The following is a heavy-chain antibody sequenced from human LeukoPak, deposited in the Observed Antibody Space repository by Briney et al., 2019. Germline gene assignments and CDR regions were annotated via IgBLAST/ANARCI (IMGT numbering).Heavy chain of an antibody. CDR2: INSDGSST. CDR1: GFTFSSYW. J-gene: IGHJ5*02. CDR3: ARYRYDRGLSDWFDP. D-gene: IGHD3-10*02. Sequence: GGSLRLSCAASGFTFSSYWMHWVRQAPGKGLVWVSRINSDGSSTSYADSVKGRFTISRDNSKNTLYLQMNSLRAEDTAVYYCARYRYDRGLSDWFDPWGQGTLVTVSS. V-gene: IGHV3-74*01.